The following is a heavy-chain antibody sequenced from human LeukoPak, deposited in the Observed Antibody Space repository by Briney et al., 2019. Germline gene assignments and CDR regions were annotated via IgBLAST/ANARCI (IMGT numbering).Heavy chain of an antibody. V-gene: IGHV4-4*07. CDR3: TRGVWSTGLNY. Sequence: SETLSLTCVVSCDSISYCYWNWIRQPAGKGLEWIGRISVSGSTNYNPSLKSRVTISIDTSKNHFSLKLNSVTAADTAVYYCTRGVWSTGLNYWGQGALVTVSS. J-gene: IGHJ4*02. CDR2: ISVSGST. CDR1: CDSISYCY. D-gene: IGHD3-9*01.